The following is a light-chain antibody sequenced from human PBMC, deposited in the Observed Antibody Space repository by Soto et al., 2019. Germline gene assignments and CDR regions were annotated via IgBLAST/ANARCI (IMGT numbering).Light chain of an antibody. J-gene: IGKJ1*01. CDR2: DTS. CDR3: QQRSTSGT. V-gene: IGKV3-11*01. Sequence: EIVLTQSPATLSLSPGERATLSCRASRTISSYLAWYQQKPGQAPRLLIYDTSNRATGIPARFSGSGSGTDFTLTISSLEPEDFAVYYCQQRSTSGTLGQGTKVDIK. CDR1: RTISSY.